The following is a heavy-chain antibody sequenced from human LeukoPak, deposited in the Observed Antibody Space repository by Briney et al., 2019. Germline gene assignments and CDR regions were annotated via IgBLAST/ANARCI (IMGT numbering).Heavy chain of an antibody. V-gene: IGHV3-21*01. Sequence: GGSLRLSCAASGFTFSSYSMNWVRQAPGKGLEWVSSISSSSSYIYYADSVKGRFTISRDNAKNSLYLQMNSLRAEDTAVYYCARDSTVGATDWFDYWGQGTLVTVSS. CDR2: ISSSSSYI. D-gene: IGHD1-26*01. CDR1: GFTFSSYS. CDR3: ARDSTVGATDWFDY. J-gene: IGHJ4*02.